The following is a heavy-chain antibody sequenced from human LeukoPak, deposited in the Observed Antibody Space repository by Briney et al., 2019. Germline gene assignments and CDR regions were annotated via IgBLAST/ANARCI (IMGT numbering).Heavy chain of an antibody. V-gene: IGHV1-69*05. D-gene: IGHD4-17*01. CDR2: IIPIFGTA. Sequence: ASVKVSCKASGGTFSSYAISWVRQAPGQGVEWMGRIIPIFGTANSAQKFQGRVTITTDESTSTAYMELSSLRSEDTAVYYCARGTNYGDYGFDYWRQGTLVTVSS. CDR1: GGTFSSYA. J-gene: IGHJ4*02. CDR3: ARGTNYGDYGFDY.